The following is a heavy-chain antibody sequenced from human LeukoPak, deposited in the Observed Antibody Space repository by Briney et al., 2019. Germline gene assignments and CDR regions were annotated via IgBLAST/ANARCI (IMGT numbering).Heavy chain of an antibody. J-gene: IGHJ4*02. D-gene: IGHD6-13*01. CDR2: ISYDGSNK. Sequence: GGSLRLSCAASGITFSSYAMHWVRQAPGKGLEWVAVISYDGSNKYYADSVKGRFTISRDNSKNTLYLQMNSLRAEDTAVYYCAKAALAAAGSPPFDYWGQGTLVTVSS. V-gene: IGHV3-30-3*01. CDR3: AKAALAAAGSPPFDY. CDR1: GITFSSYA.